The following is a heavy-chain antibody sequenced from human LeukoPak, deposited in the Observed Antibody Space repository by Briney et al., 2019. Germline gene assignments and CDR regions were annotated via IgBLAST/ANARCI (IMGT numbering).Heavy chain of an antibody. CDR2: IYHSGST. J-gene: IGHJ4*02. D-gene: IGHD1-26*01. Sequence: SETLSLTCAVSGYSISSGHYWGWIRQPPGKGLEWIGSIYHSGSTYYNPSLKSRVTISVGTSKNQFSLKVNSVTAADTAVYYCGRAQGATDYWGQGTLVTVSS. CDR3: GRAQGATDY. CDR1: GYSISSGHY. V-gene: IGHV4-38-2*01.